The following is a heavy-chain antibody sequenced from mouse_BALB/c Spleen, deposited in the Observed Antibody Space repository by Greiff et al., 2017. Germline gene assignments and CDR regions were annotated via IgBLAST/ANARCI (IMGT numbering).Heavy chain of an antibody. CDR2: ISSGGST. D-gene: IGHD1-2*01. V-gene: IGHV5-6-5*01. CDR1: GFTFSSYA. CDR3: ARGPATAGAY. Sequence: EVNLVESGGGLVKPGGSLKLSCAASGFTFSSYAMSWVRQTPEKRLEWVASISSGGSTYYPDSVKGRFTISRDNARNILYLQMSSLRSEDTAMYYCARGPATAGAYWGQGTLVTVSA. J-gene: IGHJ3*01.